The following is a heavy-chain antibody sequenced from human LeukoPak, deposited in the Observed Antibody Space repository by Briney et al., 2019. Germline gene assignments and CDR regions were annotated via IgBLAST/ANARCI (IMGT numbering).Heavy chain of an antibody. Sequence: GGSLRLSCAASGFTFSSYAMTWVRQAPGKRREWVSSINNSGTDTYYEDSVKGRFTISRDNSKNSLFLHINSLSAEDTAVYYCAAAVNTGRAEHYWGQGTLVTVSS. J-gene: IGHJ4*02. D-gene: IGHD4-17*01. CDR1: GFTFSSYA. CDR2: INNSGTDT. V-gene: IGHV3-23*01. CDR3: AAAVNTGRAEHY.